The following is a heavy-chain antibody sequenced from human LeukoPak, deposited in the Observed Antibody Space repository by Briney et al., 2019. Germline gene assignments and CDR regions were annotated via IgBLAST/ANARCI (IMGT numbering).Heavy chain of an antibody. CDR3: ARVPLRFLEPFDY. D-gene: IGHD3-3*01. J-gene: IGHJ4*02. Sequence: SETLSLTCSVYGGSFNGYYWSWIRQPPGKGLEWIGEINHSGATNYNPSLKSRVTMSLDTSKNQFSLRLNSVTAADTAVYYCARVPLRFLEPFDYWGQGTLVTVSS. CDR1: GGSFNGYY. CDR2: INHSGAT. V-gene: IGHV4-34*01.